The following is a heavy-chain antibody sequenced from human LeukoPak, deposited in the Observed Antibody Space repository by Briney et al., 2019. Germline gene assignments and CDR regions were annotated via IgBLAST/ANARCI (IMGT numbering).Heavy chain of an antibody. CDR3: ARTGKPTQEMATSLYYFDY. Sequence: SETLSLTCAVYGGSFSGYYWSWIRQPPGKGLEWIGEINRSGSTNYNPSLKSRVTISVDTSKNQFSLKLSSVTAADTAVYYCARTGKPTQEMATSLYYFDYWGQGTLVTVSS. V-gene: IGHV4-34*01. CDR2: INRSGST. CDR1: GGSFSGYY. D-gene: IGHD5-12*01. J-gene: IGHJ4*02.